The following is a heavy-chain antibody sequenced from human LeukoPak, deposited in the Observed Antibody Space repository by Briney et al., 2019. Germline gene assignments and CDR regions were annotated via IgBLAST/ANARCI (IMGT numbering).Heavy chain of an antibody. Sequence: GGSLRLSCAASGFSFSSYAMSWVRQAPGKGLVWVSRISPTGSTTSYADSVKGRFTVSRDNAKNTLYLQVNNLRAEDTAVYYCARGPNSNWSGLDFWGQGTLLTVSS. CDR1: GFSFSSYA. CDR2: ISPTGSTT. CDR3: ARGPNSNWSGLDF. V-gene: IGHV3-74*01. D-gene: IGHD6-6*01. J-gene: IGHJ4*02.